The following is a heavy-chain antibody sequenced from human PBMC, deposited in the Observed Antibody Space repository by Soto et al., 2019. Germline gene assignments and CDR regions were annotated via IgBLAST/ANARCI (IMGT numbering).Heavy chain of an antibody. CDR1: GGSISSYY. D-gene: IGHD6-6*01. CDR2: IYYSGST. J-gene: IGHJ4*02. CDR3: ASLAIAARSIQYFDY. V-gene: IGHV4-59*08. Sequence: KTSETLSLTCTVSGGSISSYYWSWIRQPPGKGLEWIGYIYYSGSTNYNPSLKSRVTISVDTSKNQFSLKLSSVTAADTAVYYCASLAIAARSIQYFDYRGQGTLVTVSS.